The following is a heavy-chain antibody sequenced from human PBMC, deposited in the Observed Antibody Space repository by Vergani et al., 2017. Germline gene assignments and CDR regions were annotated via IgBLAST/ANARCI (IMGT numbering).Heavy chain of an antibody. CDR2: IIPILGTA. V-gene: IGHV1-69*11. CDR1: GGTFSSYA. CDR3: ARDIPWWIQLWPIGYYYYGMDV. J-gene: IGHJ6*02. D-gene: IGHD5-18*01. Sequence: QVQLVQSGAEVKKPGSSVKVSCKASGGTFSSYAISWVRQAPGQGLEWMGRIIPILGTANYAQKFQGRVTITADESTSTAYMELSSLRSEDTAVYYCARDIPWWIQLWPIGYYYYGMDVWGQGTTVTVSS.